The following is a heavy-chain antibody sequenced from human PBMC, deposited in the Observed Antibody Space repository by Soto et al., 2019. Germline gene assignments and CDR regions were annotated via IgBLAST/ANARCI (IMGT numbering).Heavy chain of an antibody. J-gene: IGHJ3*02. CDR2: TYYRSKWIS. V-gene: IGHV6-1*01. CDR1: GDSVSTASVA. CDR3: ARGRDSAFDI. D-gene: IGHD2-15*01. Sequence: SQTLSLTCAISGDSVSTASVAWNWIRYSPSRGLEWLGRTYYRSKWISDYAVSVKSRIVINPDTPKNQFSLQLNSVTPEDTAVYYCARGRDSAFDIWGQGTMVTVSS.